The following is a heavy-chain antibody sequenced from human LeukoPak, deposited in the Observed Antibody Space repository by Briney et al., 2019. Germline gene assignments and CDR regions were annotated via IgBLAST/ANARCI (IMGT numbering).Heavy chain of an antibody. CDR1: GGSISTSSCY. V-gene: IGHV4-39*01. Sequence: SETLSLTCTVSGGSISTSSCYWGWIRQPPGKGLEWIGSIYHSRSTYYNASLKSRATISADTSKNQFSLKLSSVTAADTAVYYCARHRWMEVYGSGSYYVDYWGQGTLVTVSS. J-gene: IGHJ4*02. CDR3: ARHRWMEVYGSGSYYVDY. D-gene: IGHD3-10*01. CDR2: IYHSRST.